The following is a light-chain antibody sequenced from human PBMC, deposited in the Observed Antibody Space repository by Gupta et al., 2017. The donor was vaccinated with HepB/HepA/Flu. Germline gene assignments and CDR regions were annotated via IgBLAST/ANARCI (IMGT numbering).Light chain of an antibody. Sequence: DIRMTQSPLSLSVTHGEPAYSSCRSSQSLRHSNGYNYLDWDLQKPGPPPELIIYLGTKEACGATRCFGGGGEIKDFTPKSSLEEEEVGGDYCHKHYLPPRTFGQGTXVEIK. V-gene: IGKV2-28*01. J-gene: IGKJ1*01. CDR2: LGT. CDR3: KHYLPPRT. CDR1: QSLRHSNGYNY.